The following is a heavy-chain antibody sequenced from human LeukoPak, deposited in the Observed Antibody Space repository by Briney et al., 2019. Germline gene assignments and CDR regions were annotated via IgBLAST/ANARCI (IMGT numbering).Heavy chain of an antibody. CDR3: ARGAVRGVATITMATYYYYYMDV. D-gene: IGHD5-12*01. J-gene: IGHJ6*03. CDR1: GGSISSYY. Sequence: SETLSLTCTVSGGSISSYYWSWIRQPAGKGLEWIGRIYTSGSTNYNPSLKSLVTMSVDTSKNQFSLKLSSVTAADTAVYYCARGAVRGVATITMATYYYYYMDVWGKGTTVTVSS. CDR2: IYTSGST. V-gene: IGHV4-4*07.